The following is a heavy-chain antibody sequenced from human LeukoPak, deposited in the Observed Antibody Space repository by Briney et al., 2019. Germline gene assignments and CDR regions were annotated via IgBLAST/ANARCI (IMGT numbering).Heavy chain of an antibody. Sequence: GGSLRLSCAASGFIFSNYGMHWVRQAPGKGLEWVALTWYDESNKYYADSVKGRFTISRDNSKNTLYLQMNSLRAEDTAVYYCARLGDSSGYYDYWGQGTLVTVSS. CDR3: ARLGDSSGYYDY. CDR2: TWYDESNK. CDR1: GFIFSNYG. V-gene: IGHV3-33*01. D-gene: IGHD3-22*01. J-gene: IGHJ4*02.